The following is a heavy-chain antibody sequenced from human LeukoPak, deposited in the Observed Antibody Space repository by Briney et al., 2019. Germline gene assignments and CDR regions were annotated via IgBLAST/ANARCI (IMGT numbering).Heavy chain of an antibody. Sequence: GGSLRLSCAASGFTFSNYAMYWVRQAPVKGLEWVAVISYDGSNKYYADSVKGRFTISRDNSKNTLYLQMNSLRAEDTAVYYCVRGYYCSSTSCYGGFDYWGQGTLVTVSS. CDR2: ISYDGSNK. CDR1: GFTFSNYA. V-gene: IGHV3-30-3*01. CDR3: VRGYYCSSTSCYGGFDY. J-gene: IGHJ4*02. D-gene: IGHD2-2*01.